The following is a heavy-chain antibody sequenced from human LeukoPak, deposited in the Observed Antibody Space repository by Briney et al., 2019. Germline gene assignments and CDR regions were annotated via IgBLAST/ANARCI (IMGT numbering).Heavy chain of an antibody. Sequence: SETLSLTCTVSGGSISSYYWSWIRQPPGKGLEWIGYIYYSGSTNYNPSLKSRVTISVDTSKNQFSLKLSSVTAADTAVYYCARHVSRSSSPYYYYYYYMDVWGKGTTVTVSS. CDR1: GGSISSYY. J-gene: IGHJ6*03. CDR2: IYYSGST. D-gene: IGHD6-6*01. CDR3: ARHVSRSSSPYYYYYYYMDV. V-gene: IGHV4-59*08.